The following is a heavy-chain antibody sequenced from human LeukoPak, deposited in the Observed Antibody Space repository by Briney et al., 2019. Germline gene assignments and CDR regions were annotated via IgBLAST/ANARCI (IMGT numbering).Heavy chain of an antibody. CDR2: IYNSGST. Sequence: PSETLSLTCTVSGGSISSYYWSWIRQPPGKGLEWIGRIYNSGSTRYNPSLKSRVTMSVDTSKNQFSLKLSSVTAADTAVYYCARVDLRAAYFDYWGQGTLVTVSS. CDR3: ARVDLRAAYFDY. CDR1: GGSISSYY. V-gene: IGHV4-4*07. J-gene: IGHJ4*02. D-gene: IGHD2-15*01.